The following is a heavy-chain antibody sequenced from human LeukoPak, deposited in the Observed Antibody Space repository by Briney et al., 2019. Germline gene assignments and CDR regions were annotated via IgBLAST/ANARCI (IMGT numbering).Heavy chain of an antibody. CDR3: ARFEDPISSAVAHRKYFDY. D-gene: IGHD6-19*01. Sequence: ASVKVSCKASGYTFTSYGISWVRQAPGQGLEWMGWISAYNGNTNYAQKLQGRVTMTTDTSTSTAYMELRSLRSDDTAVYYWARFEDPISSAVAHRKYFDYWGQGTLVTVSS. CDR2: ISAYNGNT. J-gene: IGHJ4*02. CDR1: GYTFTSYG. V-gene: IGHV1-18*01.